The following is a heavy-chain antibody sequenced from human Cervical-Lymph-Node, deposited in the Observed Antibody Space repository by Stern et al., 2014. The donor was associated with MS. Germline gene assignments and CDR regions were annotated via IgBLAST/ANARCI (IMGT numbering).Heavy chain of an antibody. CDR1: GFTFTRYA. V-gene: IGHV1-3*01. CDR3: ARNLYLTSWGGLFDY. Sequence: QVQLVQSGTELKEPGASVKVSCKASGFTFTRYAIHWVRQAPGQMPEWMGWINAANGNTDYSEKFQGRVTISRDTSATTTYMELSSLRSEDTAVYYCARNLYLTSWGGLFDYWGQGALVTVSS. CDR2: INAANGNT. J-gene: IGHJ4*02. D-gene: IGHD2-21*01.